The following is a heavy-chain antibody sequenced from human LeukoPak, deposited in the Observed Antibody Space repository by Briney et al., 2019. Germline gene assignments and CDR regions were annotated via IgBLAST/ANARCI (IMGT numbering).Heavy chain of an antibody. D-gene: IGHD2-15*01. Sequence: SETLSLTCAVYGGSFSGYYWSWIRQPPGKGLEWIGEINHSGSTNYNPSLKSRVTISVDTSKNQFSLKLSSVTAADTAVYYCARGGSVTIIVVVVAASGFDYWGQGTLVIVSS. V-gene: IGHV4-34*01. CDR1: GGSFSGYY. CDR2: INHSGST. CDR3: ARGGSVTIIVVVVAASGFDY. J-gene: IGHJ4*02.